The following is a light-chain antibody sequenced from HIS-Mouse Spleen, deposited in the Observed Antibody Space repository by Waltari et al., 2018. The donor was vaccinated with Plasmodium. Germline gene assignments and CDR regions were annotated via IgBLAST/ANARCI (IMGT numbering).Light chain of an antibody. CDR2: EDS. CDR1: AFPKQY. Sequence: SYELTQPPSVSVSPGQTARITCPGDAFPKQYAYSYQQKSGQAPVLVIYEDSKRPPGIPERFSGSSSGTMATLTISGAQVEDEADYYCYSTDSSGNHRVFGGGTKLTVL. CDR3: YSTDSSGNHRV. J-gene: IGLJ3*02. V-gene: IGLV3-10*01.